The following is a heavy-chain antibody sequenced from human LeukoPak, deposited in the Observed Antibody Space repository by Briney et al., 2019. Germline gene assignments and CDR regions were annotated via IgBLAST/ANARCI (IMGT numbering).Heavy chain of an antibody. D-gene: IGHD3-22*01. CDR1: GFTFSSYA. Sequence: PGGSLRLSCAASGFTFSSYAMSWVRQAPGKGLEWVSAISGSGGSTYYADSVKGRFTISRDNSKNTLYLQMNSLRAEDTAVYYCARGSPYYYDSSGYLDYWGQGTLVTVSS. CDR2: ISGSGGST. V-gene: IGHV3-23*01. J-gene: IGHJ4*02. CDR3: ARGSPYYYDSSGYLDY.